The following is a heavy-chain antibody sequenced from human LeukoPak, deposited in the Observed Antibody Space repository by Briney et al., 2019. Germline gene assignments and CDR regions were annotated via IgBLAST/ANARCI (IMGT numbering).Heavy chain of an antibody. D-gene: IGHD1-26*01. CDR1: GYTFTSYG. CDR2: ISAYNGNT. CDR3: ASVGGRYYYYYGMDV. V-gene: IGHV1-18*01. Sequence: ASVKVSCKASGYTFTSYGISWVRQAPGQGLEWMGWISAYNGNTNYAQKLQGRVTMTTDTSTSTAYMELSSLRSEDTAVYYCASVGGRYYYYYGMDVWGQGTTVTVSS. J-gene: IGHJ6*02.